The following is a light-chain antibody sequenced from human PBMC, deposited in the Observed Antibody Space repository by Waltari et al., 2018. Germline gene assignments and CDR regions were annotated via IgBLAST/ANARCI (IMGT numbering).Light chain of an antibody. V-gene: IGKV3-11*01. CDR3: QQRRRWPLT. J-gene: IGKJ4*01. Sequence: EIVLTQSPATLSLSPGERATLSCRASHTVDTYLAWYQQRPGQAPRLLIYDTSIRATGIPDRFSGSGSETDFTLTISSLEPEDFAVYYCQQRRRWPLTFGGGSKVEI. CDR2: DTS. CDR1: HTVDTY.